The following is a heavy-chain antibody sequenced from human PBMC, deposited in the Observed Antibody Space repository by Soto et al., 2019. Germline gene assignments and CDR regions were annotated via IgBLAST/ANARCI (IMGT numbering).Heavy chain of an antibody. V-gene: IGHV3-21*01. CDR1: GFTFSSYS. D-gene: IGHD3-10*01. CDR3: ARASNVVRAPAYYYYYGMDV. Sequence: GGSLRLSCAASGFTFSSYSMNWVRQAPGKGLEWVSSISSSSSYIYYADSVKGRFTISRDNAKNSLYLQMNSLRAEDTAVYYCARASNVVRAPAYYYYYGMDVWGQGTTVTVS. J-gene: IGHJ6*02. CDR2: ISSSSSYI.